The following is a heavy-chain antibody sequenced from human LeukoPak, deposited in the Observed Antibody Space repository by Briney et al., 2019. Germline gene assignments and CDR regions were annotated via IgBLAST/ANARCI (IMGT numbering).Heavy chain of an antibody. D-gene: IGHD3-16*01. CDR3: ARELGGAFDI. CDR2: INPNSGGT. J-gene: IGHJ3*02. V-gene: IGHV1-2*02. CDR1: GYTFTGYY. Sequence: ASVKVSCKASGYTFTGYYMHWVRQAPGQGLEWMGWINPNSGGTNYAQKFQGRVTMTRDTSTSTVYMELSSLRSEDTAVYYCARELGGAFDIWGQGTMVTVSS.